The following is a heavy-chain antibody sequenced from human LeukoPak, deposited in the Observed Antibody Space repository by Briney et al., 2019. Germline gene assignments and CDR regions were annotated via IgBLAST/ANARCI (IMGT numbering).Heavy chain of an antibody. CDR2: ISYDGSNK. CDR3: ARGRSELDY. J-gene: IGHJ4*02. Sequence: GGSLRLSCAASGFTFSSYAMHWVRQAPGKGLEWVAVISYDGSNKYYADSVKGRFTISRDNSKNTLYLQMNSLRAEDTAVYYCARGRSELDYWGQGTLVTVSS. CDR1: GFTFSSYA. V-gene: IGHV3-30-3*01. D-gene: IGHD6-19*01.